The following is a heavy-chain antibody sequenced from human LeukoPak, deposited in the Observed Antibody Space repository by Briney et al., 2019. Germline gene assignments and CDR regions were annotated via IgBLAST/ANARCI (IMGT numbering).Heavy chain of an antibody. CDR2: IKQDGSEK. CDR3: ARHRSGGSQDDAFDI. V-gene: IGHV3-7*01. J-gene: IGHJ3*02. D-gene: IGHD2-15*01. Sequence: PGGSLRLSCAASEFTFSTYWMSWVRQAPGKGLEGVADIKQDGSEKYYVDSVKGRFTISRQNAKNSVFLQMNSLRADDTALYYCARHRSGGSQDDAFDIWGRGTFVTVSS. CDR1: EFTFSTYW.